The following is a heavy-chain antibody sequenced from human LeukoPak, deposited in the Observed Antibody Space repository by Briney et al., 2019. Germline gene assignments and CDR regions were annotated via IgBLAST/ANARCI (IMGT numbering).Heavy chain of an antibody. D-gene: IGHD2-15*01. V-gene: IGHV3-48*04. CDR3: ARCSGGSCYSGGYFQH. CDR1: GFTFSSYS. CDR2: ISSSGSTI. Sequence: GGSLRLSCAASGFTFSSYSMSWIRQAPGKGLEWASYISSSGSTIYYADSVKGRFTISRDNAKNSLYLQMNSLRAEDTAVYYCARCSGGSCYSGGYFQHWGQGTLVTVSS. J-gene: IGHJ1*01.